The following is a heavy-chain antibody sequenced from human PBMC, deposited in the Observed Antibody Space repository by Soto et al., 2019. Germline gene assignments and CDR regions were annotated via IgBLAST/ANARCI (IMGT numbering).Heavy chain of an antibody. CDR2: VYKSGGT. Sequence: PSETLSLTCSVSGGSISSSTYYWVWIRQSPGKGLEWIGRVYKSGGTYYNPSLKSRVSMSVDTPNNQFSLKINSVTAADTALYYCARHHDAGYYFDYWGQGILVTVSS. CDR1: GGSISSSTYY. V-gene: IGHV4-39*01. CDR3: ARHHDAGYYFDY. J-gene: IGHJ4*02.